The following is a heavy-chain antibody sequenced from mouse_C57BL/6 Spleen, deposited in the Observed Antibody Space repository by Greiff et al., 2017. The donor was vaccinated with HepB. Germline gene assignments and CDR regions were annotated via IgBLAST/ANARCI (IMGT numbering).Heavy chain of an antibody. D-gene: IGHD2-4*01. J-gene: IGHJ3*01. V-gene: IGHV5-9-1*02. CDR2: ISSGGDYI. Sequence: EVKLMESGEGLVKPGGSLKLSCAASGFTFSSYAMSWVRQTPEKRLEWVAYISSGGDYIYYADTVKGRFTISRDNARNTLYLQMSSLKSEDTAMYYCTRGGYYDYDGGFAYWGQGTLVTVSA. CDR3: TRGGYYDYDGGFAY. CDR1: GFTFSSYA.